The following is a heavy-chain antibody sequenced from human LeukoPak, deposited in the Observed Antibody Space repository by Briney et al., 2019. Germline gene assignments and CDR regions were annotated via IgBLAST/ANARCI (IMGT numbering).Heavy chain of an antibody. Sequence: PSQTLSLTCTVSGASISSGNYYWAWIRQPAGKGLEWIGRIYISGDTNYNPSLESRATISIDTSKNQFSLSLSSVTAADTAVYYCARGNRFEGELEYWGQGTLVTVSS. D-gene: IGHD3-10*01. J-gene: IGHJ4*02. CDR2: IYISGDT. V-gene: IGHV4-61*02. CDR3: ARGNRFEGELEY. CDR1: GASISSGNYY.